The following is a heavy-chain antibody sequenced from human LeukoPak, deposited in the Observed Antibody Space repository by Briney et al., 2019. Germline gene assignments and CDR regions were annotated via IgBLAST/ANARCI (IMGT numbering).Heavy chain of an antibody. J-gene: IGHJ4*02. CDR1: GGTFSSYA. D-gene: IGHD3-10*01. CDR2: IIPIFGTA. V-gene: IGHV1-69*13. CDR3: ASLYGSGSYYNRPLSY. Sequence: GASVKVSCKASGGTFSSYAISWVRQAPGQGLEWMGGIIPIFGTANYAQKFQGRVTITADESTSTAYMELSSLRSEDTAVYYCASLYGSGSYYNRPLSYWGQGTLVTVSS.